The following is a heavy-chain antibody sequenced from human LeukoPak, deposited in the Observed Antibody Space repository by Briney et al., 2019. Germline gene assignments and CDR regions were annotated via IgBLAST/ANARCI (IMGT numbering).Heavy chain of an antibody. V-gene: IGHV3-30*02. CDR1: GFTFSSYG. CDR3: AKDLRSSSWYGDY. J-gene: IGHJ4*02. D-gene: IGHD6-13*01. Sequence: GGSLRLSCAASGFTFSSYGMHWVRQAPGKGLEWVAFIRYDGSNKYYADSVKGRFTISRDNSKNTLYLQMNSLSAEDTAVYYCAKDLRSSSWYGDYWGQGTLVTVSS. CDR2: IRYDGSNK.